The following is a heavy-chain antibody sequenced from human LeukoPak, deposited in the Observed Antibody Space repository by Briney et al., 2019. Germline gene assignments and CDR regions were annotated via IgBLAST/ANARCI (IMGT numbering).Heavy chain of an antibody. J-gene: IGHJ4*02. Sequence: GGSLRLSCAASGFTLSDYYMSWLRQAPGKGLEGVSYISTSGSTKYYADSVKGRFAISRDNAKNSVYLQMNSLRAEDTAVYYCARGFDSRFFDYWGQGTPVTVSS. D-gene: IGHD3-22*01. CDR1: GFTLSDYY. CDR3: ARGFDSRFFDY. CDR2: ISTSGSTK. V-gene: IGHV3-11*04.